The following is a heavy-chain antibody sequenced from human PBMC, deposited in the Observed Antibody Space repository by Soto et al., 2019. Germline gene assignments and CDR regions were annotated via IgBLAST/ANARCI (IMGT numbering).Heavy chain of an antibody. CDR3: ASGRGSGSYYMGVSYYYYMDV. V-gene: IGHV3-11*01. J-gene: IGHJ6*03. CDR1: GFTFSDYY. D-gene: IGHD3-10*01. CDR2: ISRSGNTI. Sequence: QVQLVESGGGLVKPGGSLRLSCAASGFTFSDYYMSWIRQAPGKGLEWVSYISRSGNTIYYADSVKGRFTISRDNAKNSLYLQMNRLRAEDTAVYYCASGRGSGSYYMGVSYYYYMDVWGKGNTVTVSS.